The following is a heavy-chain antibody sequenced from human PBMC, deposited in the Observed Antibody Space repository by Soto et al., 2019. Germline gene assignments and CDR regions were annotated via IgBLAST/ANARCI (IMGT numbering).Heavy chain of an antibody. D-gene: IGHD1-7*01. CDR3: AGTTSHQWYYMDV. CDR1: GDSVSSNSAA. CDR2: TYYRSRWYN. Sequence: SPTLSLTGAISGDSVSSNSAAWNWIRLSSSRGLEWLARTYYRSRWYNDYAVSVRSRITVNPDTSKNQFSLQLTSVTPEDTAVYYCAGTTSHQWYYMDVWGKGTTVTV. V-gene: IGHV6-1*01. J-gene: IGHJ6*03.